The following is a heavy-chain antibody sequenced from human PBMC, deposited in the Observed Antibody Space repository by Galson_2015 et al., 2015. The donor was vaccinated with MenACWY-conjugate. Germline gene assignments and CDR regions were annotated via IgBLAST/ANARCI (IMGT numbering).Heavy chain of an antibody. J-gene: IGHJ4*02. V-gene: IGHV4-59*01. CDR1: GGSISTNY. CDR2: ISYSGTT. D-gene: IGHD5-24*01. Sequence: SETLSPTCSVSGGSISTNYWSWIRQPPGKGLEWIGYISYSGTTNYNPSLKSRVAISVDTSKNQFSLKLSSVTAADTAVYYCAVSRDGYNDYWGQGILVTVSS. CDR3: AVSRDGYNDY.